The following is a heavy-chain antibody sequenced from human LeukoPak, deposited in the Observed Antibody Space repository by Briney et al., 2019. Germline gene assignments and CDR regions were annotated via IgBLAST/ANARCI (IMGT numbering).Heavy chain of an antibody. CDR3: ARSGLTYYYDSSGYYYLGY. J-gene: IGHJ4*02. CDR2: IYTSGST. V-gene: IGHV4-61*02. Sequence: SQTLSLTCTVSGGSISSGSYYWSWIRQPAGKGLEWVGRIYTSGSTNYNPSLKRRVTISVDTSKNQFSLKLTSVTAADTAVYYCARSGLTYYYDSSGYYYLGYWGQGTLVTVSS. CDR1: GGSISSGSYY. D-gene: IGHD3-22*01.